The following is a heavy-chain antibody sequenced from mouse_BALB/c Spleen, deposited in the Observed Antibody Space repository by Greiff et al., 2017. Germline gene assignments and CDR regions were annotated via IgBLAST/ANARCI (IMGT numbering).Heavy chain of an antibody. J-gene: IGHJ3*01. CDR3: ARNGEVRRWFAY. CDR1: GFSLSTSGMG. D-gene: IGHD2-14*01. V-gene: IGHV8-12*01. Sequence: QVTLKVSGPGILQPSQTLSLTCSFSGFSLSTSGMGVSWIRQPSGKGLEWLAHIYWDDDKRYNPSLKSRLTISKDTSSNQVFLKITSVDTADTATYDCARNGEVRRWFAYWGQGTLVTVSA. CDR2: IYWDDDK.